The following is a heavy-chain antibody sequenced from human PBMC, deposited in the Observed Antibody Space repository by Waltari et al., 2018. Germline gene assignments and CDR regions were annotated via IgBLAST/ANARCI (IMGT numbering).Heavy chain of an antibody. V-gene: IGHV4-61*02. Sequence: QVQLQESGPGLVTPSVTLSLTCTVSVDSLTSHSFFWICVRQPTGKGLEWIGRFHSSDYINYNPSLKSRVTISRDTSKKQFFLKLTSVTAADTAFFYCVREVTKVELGRRLPHFFDSWGQGTLVTVSS. CDR2: FHSSDYI. CDR3: VREVTKVELGRRLPHFFDS. CDR1: VDSLTSHSFF. D-gene: IGHD7-27*01. J-gene: IGHJ5*01.